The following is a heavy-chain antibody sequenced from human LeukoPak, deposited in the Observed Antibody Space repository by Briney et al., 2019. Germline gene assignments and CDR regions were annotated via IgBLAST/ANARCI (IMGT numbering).Heavy chain of an antibody. Sequence: QPGGSLRLSCAASGFTFSAYGMHWVRQAPGKGLEWLAFIQFDADNLYYADSLKGRFTISRDNSKNTVYLQMNYLIPDDTAVYYLAKGGGIKVGEVIETPNYFDHWGQGTLVTVSS. J-gene: IGHJ4*02. CDR3: AKGGGIKVGEVIETPNYFDH. CDR1: GFTFSAYG. V-gene: IGHV3-30*02. CDR2: IQFDADNL. D-gene: IGHD3-3*01.